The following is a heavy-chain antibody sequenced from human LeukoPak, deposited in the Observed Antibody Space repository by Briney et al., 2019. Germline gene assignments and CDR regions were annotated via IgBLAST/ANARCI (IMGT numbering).Heavy chain of an antibody. CDR3: AKDIAAAGTLDY. D-gene: IGHD6-13*01. Sequence: GGSLRLSCAASGFTFSSYGMHWVRQAPGKGLEWVAVISYDGSNKYYADSVKGRFTISRDNSKNTLYLQMNSLRAEDTAVYYCAKDIAAAGTLDYWGQGTLVTVPS. J-gene: IGHJ4*02. CDR2: ISYDGSNK. V-gene: IGHV3-30*18. CDR1: GFTFSSYG.